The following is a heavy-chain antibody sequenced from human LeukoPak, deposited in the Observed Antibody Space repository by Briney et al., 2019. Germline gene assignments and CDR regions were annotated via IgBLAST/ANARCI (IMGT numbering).Heavy chain of an antibody. J-gene: IGHJ4*02. CDR2: ISSSSSYI. V-gene: IGHV3-21*04. D-gene: IGHD2-8*02. CDR3: ATYRQVLLPFES. CDR1: GFTFSSYS. Sequence: PGGSLRLSCAASGFTFSSYSMNWVRQAPGKGLEWVSSISSSSSYIYYADSVKGRFTISRDNAKNSLYLQMNSLRAEDTAIYCCATYRQVLLPFESWGQGTLVTVSS.